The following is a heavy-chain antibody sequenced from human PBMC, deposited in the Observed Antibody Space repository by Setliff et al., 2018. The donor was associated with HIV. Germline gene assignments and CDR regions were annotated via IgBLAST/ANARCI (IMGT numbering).Heavy chain of an antibody. CDR1: GGSISNSY. Sequence: SETLSLTCTVSGGSISNSYWTWIRQPPGKGLEWIGYIYTSGSTNYNPSLKSRVIISVDTSKNQLSLKLSSVTAADTAVYYCARDLRGYYYDSSGYFYMGVWGKGTTVTVSS. D-gene: IGHD3-22*01. CDR3: ARDLRGYYYDSSGYFYMGV. J-gene: IGHJ6*03. V-gene: IGHV4-59*01. CDR2: IYTSGST.